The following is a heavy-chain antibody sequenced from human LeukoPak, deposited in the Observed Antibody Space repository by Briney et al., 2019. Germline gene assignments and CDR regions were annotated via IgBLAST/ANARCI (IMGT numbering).Heavy chain of an antibody. D-gene: IGHD5-24*01. CDR2: IYYSGST. CDR1: GGSISSYY. J-gene: IGHJ4*02. V-gene: IGHV4-59*01. Sequence: SETLSLTCTVSGGSISSYYWSWIRQPPGKGLEWIGYIYYSGSTNYNPSLKSRVTISVDTSKNQFSLKLSSVTAADPAVYYCARVDPLSGLQLDYWGQGTLVTVSS. CDR3: ARVDPLSGLQLDY.